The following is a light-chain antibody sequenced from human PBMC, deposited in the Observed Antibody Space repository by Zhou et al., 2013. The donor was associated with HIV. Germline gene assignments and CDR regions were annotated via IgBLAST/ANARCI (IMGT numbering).Light chain of an antibody. J-gene: IGKJ1*01. CDR3: QQSYNSPWT. CDR2: ATS. Sequence: DMQMTQSPASLSASVGDRVTITCRASESIRKFLNWYQQKPGKVPKLLIHATSSLQSGVPSRFSGSGFGTEFRLTISSLQPDDFATYYCQQSYNSPWTFGQGTKVEMK. V-gene: IGKV1-39*01. CDR1: ESIRKF.